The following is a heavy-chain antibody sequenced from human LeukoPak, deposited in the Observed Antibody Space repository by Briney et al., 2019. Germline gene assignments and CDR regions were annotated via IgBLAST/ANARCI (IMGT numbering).Heavy chain of an antibody. J-gene: IGHJ4*02. CDR3: AQDGNLRGEMATTYYFHY. D-gene: IGHD5-24*01. CDR2: ISSDGSIQ. Sequence: GGSLRLSCAASGFTFSRYAGHWVRQAPGKGLEWVAVISSDGSIQYHADSVKGRFTISRDNSENTLYLQMNSLRTEDTAVYFCAQDGNLRGEMATTYYFHYWGQGTLVTVSS. CDR1: GFTFSRYA. V-gene: IGHV3-30-3*01.